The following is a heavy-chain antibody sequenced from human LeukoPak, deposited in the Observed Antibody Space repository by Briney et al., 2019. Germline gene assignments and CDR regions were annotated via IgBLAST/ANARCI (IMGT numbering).Heavy chain of an antibody. D-gene: IGHD3-10*02. CDR1: GGSISSGGYY. V-gene: IGHV4-31*03. CDR3: AREGATFVWFDP. J-gene: IGHJ5*02. Sequence: SQTLSLTCTVSGGSISSGGYYWSWIRRHPGKGLEWIGYIYYSGSTYYNPSLKSRVTISVDTSKNQFSLKLSSVTAADTAVYYCAREGATFVWFDPWGQGTLVTVSS. CDR2: IYYSGST.